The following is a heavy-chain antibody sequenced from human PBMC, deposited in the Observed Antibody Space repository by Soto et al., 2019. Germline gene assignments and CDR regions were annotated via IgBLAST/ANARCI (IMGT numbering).Heavy chain of an antibody. J-gene: IGHJ6*03. Sequence: PSETLSLTCAVYGGSFSGYYWSWIRQPPGKGLEWIGEINHSGSTNYNPSLKSRVTISVDTSKNQFSLKLSSVTAADTAVYYCARGPPRNSNLGYYYMDVWGKGTSLTVSS. CDR1: GGSFSGYY. D-gene: IGHD4-4*01. CDR3: ARGPPRNSNLGYYYMDV. V-gene: IGHV4-34*01. CDR2: INHSGST.